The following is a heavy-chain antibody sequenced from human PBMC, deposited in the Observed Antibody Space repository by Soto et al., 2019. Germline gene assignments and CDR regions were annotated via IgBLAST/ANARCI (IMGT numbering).Heavy chain of an antibody. D-gene: IGHD6-6*01. CDR3: AREIYSSSSTYYYYYMDV. Sequence: QVQLVESGRGVVQPGRSLRLSCAASGFTFSRYDMHWVRQAPGKGLEWVAVIWYDGSNKYYADSVKGRFTISRDNSKNTLYLQMNSLRAEDTAVYYCAREIYSSSSTYYYYYMDVWGKGTTVTVSS. V-gene: IGHV3-33*01. CDR2: IWYDGSNK. CDR1: GFTFSRYD. J-gene: IGHJ6*03.